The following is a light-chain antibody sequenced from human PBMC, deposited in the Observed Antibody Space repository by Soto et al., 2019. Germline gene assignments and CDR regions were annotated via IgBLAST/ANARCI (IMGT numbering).Light chain of an antibody. CDR2: AAS. CDR3: QQSYATPYT. V-gene: IGKV1-39*01. J-gene: IGKJ4*01. Sequence: DIQMTQSPSSLSASVGDRVTITCRASQSISSYLNWYQHKPGKAPKLLINAASNLRSGVPSRFSGTHSGTDFTLTINSLQPEDFATYYCQQSYATPYTFGGGTKVDIK. CDR1: QSISSY.